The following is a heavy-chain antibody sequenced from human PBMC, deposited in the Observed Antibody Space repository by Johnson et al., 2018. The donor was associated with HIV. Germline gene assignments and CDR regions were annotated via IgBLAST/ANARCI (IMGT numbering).Heavy chain of an antibody. J-gene: IGHJ3*02. CDR3: ALSTSWSIAFDI. V-gene: IGHV3-53*01. Sequence: VQLVESGGGFIQPGGSLRLSCAASAFTVSSNYMSWVRQAPGKGLEWVSIIYPGGSTYYTDAVKGRFPISRDNSDNPLFLQMNSLRADDTAMYYCALSTSWSIAFDIWGQGTMVTVSS. CDR1: AFTVSSNY. CDR2: IYPGGST. D-gene: IGHD6-13*01.